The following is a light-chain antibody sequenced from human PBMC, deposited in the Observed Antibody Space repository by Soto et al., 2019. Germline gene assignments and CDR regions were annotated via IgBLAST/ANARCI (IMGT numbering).Light chain of an antibody. J-gene: IGKJ5*01. CDR2: DVS. Sequence: AIQLTQSPSSLSASVGDRVTITCRASQDIRGALAWYQQKPGQAPKLLISDVSSLESGVPSRFSGSGSGTDFTFTISSLQPEDFATYYCQQFNVYPITFGQGTRLEIK. CDR1: QDIRGA. CDR3: QQFNVYPIT. V-gene: IGKV1-13*02.